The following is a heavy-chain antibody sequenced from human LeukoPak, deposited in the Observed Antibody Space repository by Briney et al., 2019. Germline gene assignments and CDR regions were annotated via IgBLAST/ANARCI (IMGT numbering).Heavy chain of an antibody. D-gene: IGHD2/OR15-2a*01. CDR3: ARSDFYAFDY. CDR1: GGSISSYY. CDR2: IYYSGST. Sequence: SETLSLTCTVSGGSISSYYWGWIRQPPGKGLEWIGSIYYSGSTYYNPSLKSRVTISVDTSQNHFSLKLSSVTAADTAVYYCARSDFYAFDYWGQGTLVTVSS. J-gene: IGHJ4*02. V-gene: IGHV4-39*02.